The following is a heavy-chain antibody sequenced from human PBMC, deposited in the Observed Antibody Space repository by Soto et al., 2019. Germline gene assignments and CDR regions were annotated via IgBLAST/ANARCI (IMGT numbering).Heavy chain of an antibody. CDR1: GGSISSRSYY. CDR2: IYYSGST. CDR3: AKVGRGDRVAPAGWD. D-gene: IGHD2-2*01. J-gene: IGHJ4*02. Sequence: QLQLQESGPGLVKPSETLSLTCTVSGGSISSRSYYWGWIRQPPEKGLEWIGNIYYSGSTYYNPSLKSRVTISVDTSKNQFSLKLNSVTASDTAVFYCAKVGRGDRVAPAGWDWGQGTLVTVSS. V-gene: IGHV4-39*01.